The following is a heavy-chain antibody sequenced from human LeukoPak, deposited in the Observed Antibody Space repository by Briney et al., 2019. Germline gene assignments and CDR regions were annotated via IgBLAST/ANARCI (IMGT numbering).Heavy chain of an antibody. D-gene: IGHD6-6*01. CDR3: ARDQGYSSSSGRIDY. V-gene: IGHV4-38-2*02. J-gene: IGHJ4*02. Sequence: SETLSLTCTVSGGSISSYYWSWIRQPPGKGLEWIGSIYHSGSTYYNPSLKSRVTISVDTSKNQFSLKLSSVTAADTAVYYCARDQGYSSSSGRIDYWGQGTLVTVSS. CDR1: GGSISSYY. CDR2: IYHSGST.